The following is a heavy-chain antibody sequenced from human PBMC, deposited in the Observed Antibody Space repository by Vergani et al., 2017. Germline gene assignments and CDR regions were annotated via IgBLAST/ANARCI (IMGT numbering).Heavy chain of an antibody. J-gene: IGHJ4*02. CDR3: ARGPLAAAVNY. D-gene: IGHD6-13*01. CDR2: INPNSGGT. V-gene: IGHV1-2*04. Sequence: QVQLVQSGAEVKKPGASVKVSCKASGYTFTSYGISWVRQAPGQGLEWMGWINPNSGGTNYAQKFQGCVAMNRDTSISTGYRELGRLRADDTAVYYCARGPLAAAVNYWGQGTLVTVSS. CDR1: GYTFTSYG.